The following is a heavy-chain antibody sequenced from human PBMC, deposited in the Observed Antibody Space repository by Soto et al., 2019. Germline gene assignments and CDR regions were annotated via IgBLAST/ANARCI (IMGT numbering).Heavy chain of an antibody. CDR2: ISSSSSYI. CDR1: GFTFSSYS. CDR3: ERDIITGTTPFDY. J-gene: IGHJ4*02. V-gene: IGHV3-21*01. Sequence: PGGSLRLSCAASGFTFSSYSMNWVRQAPGKGLEWVSSISSSSSYIYYADSVKGRFTISRDNAKNSLYLQMNSLRAEDTAVYYCERDIITGTTPFDYWGQGTLVTVSS. D-gene: IGHD1-20*01.